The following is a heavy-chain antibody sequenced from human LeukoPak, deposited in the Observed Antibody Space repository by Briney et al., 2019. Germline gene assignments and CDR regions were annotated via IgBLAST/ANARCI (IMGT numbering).Heavy chain of an antibody. Sequence: SETLSLTCAVSGYSIGSGYYWGWIRQPPGKGLEWIGSIYHSGSTYYNPSLKSRVTISVDTSKNQFSLELSSVTAADTAVYYCAREDIAAAGIDVDDWFDPWGQGTLVTVSS. CDR1: GYSIGSGYY. J-gene: IGHJ5*02. V-gene: IGHV4-38-2*02. CDR2: IYHSGST. CDR3: AREDIAAAGIDVDDWFDP. D-gene: IGHD6-13*01.